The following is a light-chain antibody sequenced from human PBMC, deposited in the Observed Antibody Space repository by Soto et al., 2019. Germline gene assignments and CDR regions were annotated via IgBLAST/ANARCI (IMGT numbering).Light chain of an antibody. CDR1: QSISSN. CDR2: RTS. J-gene: IGKJ1*01. V-gene: IGKV3-20*01. CDR3: QQYGSSPWT. Sequence: EIVMTQSPAALSVSPGERATLSCRASQSISSNLAWYQQKPGQAPRLLMFRTSSRATGIPDRFSGSGSGTDFTLTISRLEPEDFAVYYCQQYGSSPWTFGQGTKVDIK.